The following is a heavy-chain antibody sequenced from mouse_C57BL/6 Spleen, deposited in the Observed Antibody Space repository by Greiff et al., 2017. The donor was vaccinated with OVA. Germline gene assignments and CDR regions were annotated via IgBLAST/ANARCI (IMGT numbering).Heavy chain of an antibody. Sequence: QVQLKESGAELVRPGASVTLSCKASGYTFTDYEMHWVKQTPVHGLEWIGAIDPETGGTAYNQKFKGKAILTADKSSSTAYMELRSLTSEDSAVYYCTPLLRRGAWFAYWGQGTLVTVSA. CDR1: GYTFTDYE. D-gene: IGHD1-1*01. CDR2: IDPETGGT. CDR3: TPLLRRGAWFAY. V-gene: IGHV1-15*01. J-gene: IGHJ3*01.